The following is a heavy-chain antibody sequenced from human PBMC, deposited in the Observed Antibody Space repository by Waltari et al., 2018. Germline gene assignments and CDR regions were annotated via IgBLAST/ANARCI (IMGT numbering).Heavy chain of an antibody. CDR3: ANPSVGGGDAFDI. D-gene: IGHD3-16*01. Sequence: ELQLLESGGGFVQPGGSLRLSCAASGLTFSRYAISFVRKAPGKGLEWVAAISGSGGSTYYADSVKGRFTISRDNSKNTLYLQMNSLRAEDTAVYYCANPSVGGGDAFDIWGQGTMVTVSS. J-gene: IGHJ3*02. CDR2: ISGSGGST. CDR1: GLTFSRYA. V-gene: IGHV3-23*01.